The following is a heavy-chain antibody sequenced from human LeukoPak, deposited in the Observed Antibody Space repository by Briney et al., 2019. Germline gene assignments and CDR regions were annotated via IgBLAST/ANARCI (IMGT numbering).Heavy chain of an antibody. CDR2: INAGNGNT. CDR3: ARDGGYDGNEPREMDY. Sequence: ASVKVSCKASGYTFTSYDINWVRQAPGQRLEWMGWINAGNGNTKYSQKFQGRVTIFRDTSATTAYMVLSSLRSEDTAVYYCARDGGYDGNEPREMDYWGQGTLVTVPS. D-gene: IGHD5-12*01. CDR1: GYTFTSYD. J-gene: IGHJ4*02. V-gene: IGHV1-3*01.